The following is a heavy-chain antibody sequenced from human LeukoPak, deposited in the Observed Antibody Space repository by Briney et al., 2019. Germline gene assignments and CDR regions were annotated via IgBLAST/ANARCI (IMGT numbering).Heavy chain of an antibody. Sequence: SETLPLTCAVSGGSFSGYYWSWIRQPPGKGLEWIGEINHSGSTNYNPSLKSRVTISGDTSKNQFSVQLSSVTAADTAVYYCARNRIFDYWGQGTLVTVSS. CDR3: ARNRIFDY. V-gene: IGHV4-34*01. D-gene: IGHD2/OR15-2a*01. CDR1: GGSFSGYY. CDR2: INHSGST. J-gene: IGHJ4*02.